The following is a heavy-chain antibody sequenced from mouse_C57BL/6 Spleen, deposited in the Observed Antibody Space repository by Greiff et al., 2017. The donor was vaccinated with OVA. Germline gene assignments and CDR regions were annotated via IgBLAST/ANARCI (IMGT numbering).Heavy chain of an antibody. CDR1: GFTFTSYW. V-gene: IGHV1-52*01. CDR3: ARWDLGDY. J-gene: IGHJ2*01. D-gene: IGHD4-1*01. Sequence: QVQLQQPGAELVRPGSSVKLSCKASGFTFTSYWMHWVKQRPIQGLEWIGNIAPSDSEPHYNQKFQDKDTLTVDKSTSTAYIQLSSLTSEDAASYYCARWDLGDYWGQGTTLTVSS. CDR2: IAPSDSEP.